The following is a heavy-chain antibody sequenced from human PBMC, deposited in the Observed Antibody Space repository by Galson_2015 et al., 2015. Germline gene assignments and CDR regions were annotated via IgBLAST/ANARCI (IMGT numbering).Heavy chain of an antibody. CDR2: IYPGDSET. J-gene: IGHJ4*02. CDR3: ARRAGLSYDY. V-gene: IGHV5-51*03. Sequence: QSGAEVKKPGESLQISCKASGSTFTSYWIGWVRQMPGKGLEWMGIIYPGDSETKYRPSFQGQVTISIDKSISTAYLQWSSLNASDTDMYYCARRAGLSYDYWGQGTLVTVSS. D-gene: IGHD3/OR15-3a*01. CDR1: GSTFTSYW.